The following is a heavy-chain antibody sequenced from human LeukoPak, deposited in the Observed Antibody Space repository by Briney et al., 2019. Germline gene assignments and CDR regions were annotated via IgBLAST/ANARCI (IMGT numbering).Heavy chain of an antibody. CDR1: GFTFSTYT. V-gene: IGHV3-48*04. Sequence: GGALRLSCAASGFTFSTYTMNWVRQAPGKGLEWVSYVSSSGGTIYYADSVKGRFTISRDNDNNSLYLQMNSLRAEDTAVYYCARVGTTNYYFYYMDVWGKGTTVTVSS. D-gene: IGHD2-2*01. CDR2: VSSSGGTI. CDR3: ARVGTTNYYFYYMDV. J-gene: IGHJ6*03.